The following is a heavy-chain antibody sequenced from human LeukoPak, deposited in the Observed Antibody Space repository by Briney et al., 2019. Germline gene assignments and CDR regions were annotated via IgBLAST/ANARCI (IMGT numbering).Heavy chain of an antibody. V-gene: IGHV3-30-3*01. CDR3: ARDLCFDCLPQPSNYFDP. D-gene: IGHD3-9*01. CDR2: ISYDGSNK. Sequence: PGGSLRPSCTAAGFTFSDYAMHGVRQAPGKGLEWVAVISYDGSNKHYADSVKGLFTISRDNSKNTLYLQMHSLRAEDTAVYYCARDLCFDCLPQPSNYFDPCGQGTLVTVSS. CDR1: GFTFSDYA. J-gene: IGHJ5*02.